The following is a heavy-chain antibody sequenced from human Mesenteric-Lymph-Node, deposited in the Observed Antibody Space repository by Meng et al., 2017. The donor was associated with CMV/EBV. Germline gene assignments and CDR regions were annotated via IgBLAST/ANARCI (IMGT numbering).Heavy chain of an antibody. V-gene: IGHV3-21*01. J-gene: IGHJ6*02. D-gene: IGHD5-18*01. CDR3: ARGGVGYNYGFYYGMDV. CDR2: ISSSSSYI. CDR1: GFTFSSYS. Sequence: GESLKISCAASGFTFSSYSMNWVRQAPGKGLEWVSSISSSSSYIYYADSVKGRFTISRDNAKNSLYLQINSLRAEDTAVYYCARGGVGYNYGFYYGMDVWGQGTTVTVSS.